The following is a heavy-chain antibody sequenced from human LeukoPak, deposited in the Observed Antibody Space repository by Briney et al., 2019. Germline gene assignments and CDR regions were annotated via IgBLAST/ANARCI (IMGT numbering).Heavy chain of an antibody. CDR2: IYPGDSDT. CDR3: ARRGCNGGSCYGY. Sequence: GESLKISCKGSGYSFSNDWIGWVRQMPGKGLEWMGIIYPGDSDTKYSPSFQGQVTISADKSISTAYLQWSSLAASDTAMYYCARRGCNGGSCYGYWGQGILVTVSS. V-gene: IGHV5-51*01. D-gene: IGHD2-15*01. J-gene: IGHJ4*02. CDR1: GYSFSNDW.